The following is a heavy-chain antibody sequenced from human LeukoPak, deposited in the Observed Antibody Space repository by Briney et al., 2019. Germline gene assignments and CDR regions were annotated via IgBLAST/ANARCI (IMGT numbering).Heavy chain of an antibody. CDR3: ARRDHGSGSYS. V-gene: IGHV4-59*08. J-gene: IGHJ4*02. Sequence: SETLSLTCTVSGGSISSYYWSWIRQPPGKGLEWIGYIFYSGSTNYNPSLKSRVTISVDTSKNQFSLKLTSVTAADTAVYYCARRDHGSGSYSWGQGTLVTVSS. D-gene: IGHD3-10*01. CDR2: IFYSGST. CDR1: GGSISSYY.